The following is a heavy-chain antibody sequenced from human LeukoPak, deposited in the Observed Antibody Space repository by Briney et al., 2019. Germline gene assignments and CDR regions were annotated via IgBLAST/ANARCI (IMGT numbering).Heavy chain of an antibody. CDR2: MSGSGGGT. J-gene: IGHJ4*02. CDR3: AKDSSGWYGGFVDY. CDR1: GFTFSSYA. V-gene: IGHV3-23*01. D-gene: IGHD6-19*01. Sequence: GGSLRLSCAASGFTFSSYAMSWVRQAPEKGLEWVSHMSGSGGGTYYADSVKGRFTVSRDNSKNTLYLQMNSLRAEDTAVYYCAKDSSGWYGGFVDYWGQGTLVTVSS.